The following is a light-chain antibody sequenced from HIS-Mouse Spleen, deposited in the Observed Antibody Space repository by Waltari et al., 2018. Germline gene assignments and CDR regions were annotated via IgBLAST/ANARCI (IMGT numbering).Light chain of an antibody. CDR1: SSDFGRYNL. J-gene: IGLJ3*02. CDR2: EGS. V-gene: IGLV2-23*01. CDR3: CSYAGSSTWV. Sequence: QSALTQPSSVSGSPGQPVTISCTGTSSDFGRYNLRPWYQQQPGKAPKLMIYEGSKRPSGVSNRFSGSKSGNTASLTISGLQAEDEADYYCCSYAGSSTWVFGGGTKLTVL.